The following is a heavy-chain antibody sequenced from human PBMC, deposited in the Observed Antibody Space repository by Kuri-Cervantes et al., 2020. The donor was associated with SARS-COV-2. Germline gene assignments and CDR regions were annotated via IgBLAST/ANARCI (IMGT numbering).Heavy chain of an antibody. D-gene: IGHD5-24*01. V-gene: IGHV4-34*01. Sequence: SQTLSLTCAVYGGSFSGYYWSWIRQPPGKGLEWIGEINHSGSTNYNPSLTSRVTISVDTSKNQFSLKLSSVTAADTAVYYCARGLRWQQPHRNYYYYGMDVWGQGTTVTVSS. CDR3: ARGLRWQQPHRNYYYYGMDV. CDR2: INHSGST. CDR1: GGSFSGYY. J-gene: IGHJ6*02.